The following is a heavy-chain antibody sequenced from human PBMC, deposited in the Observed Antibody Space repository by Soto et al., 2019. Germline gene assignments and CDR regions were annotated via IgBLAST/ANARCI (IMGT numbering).Heavy chain of an antibody. CDR2: IYYSGRT. Sequence: TLSLTCIVSGESISSSSYYWGWIRQPPGKGLEWIGSIYYSGRTYYNPSFKSRVTISIDTSKNQFSLKLSSVTATDTAVYYCARQRTTVVTQAYFDHWGQGALGTVS. J-gene: IGHJ4*02. CDR3: ARQRTTVVTQAYFDH. CDR1: GESISSSSYY. V-gene: IGHV4-39*01. D-gene: IGHD2-21*02.